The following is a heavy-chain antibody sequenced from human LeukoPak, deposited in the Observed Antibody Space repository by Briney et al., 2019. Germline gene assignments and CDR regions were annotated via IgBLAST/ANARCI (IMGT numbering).Heavy chain of an antibody. CDR1: GFTFSGYG. V-gene: IGHV3-30*18. CDR3: AKGVGYGGMDV. CDR2: ISYDGHNE. D-gene: IGHD2-8*01. J-gene: IGHJ6*02. Sequence: AGRSLRLSCAASGFTFSGYGMHWVRQAPGKGLEWVAVISYDGHNEYYADSVKGRFTISRDNSKNTVYVQMNSLRAEDTAVYYRAKGVGYGGMDVWGQGTTVTVSS.